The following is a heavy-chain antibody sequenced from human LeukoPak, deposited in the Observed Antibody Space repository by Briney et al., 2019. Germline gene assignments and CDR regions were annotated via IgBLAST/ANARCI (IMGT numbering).Heavy chain of an antibody. V-gene: IGHV4-59*01. D-gene: IGHD3-16*02. CDR3: ARDREGITFGGVIVNNWFDP. Sequence: SETLSLTCTVSGGSISSYYWSWIRQSPGKGLEWIGYIYYSGSTNYNPSLKSRVTISVDTSKNQFSLKLSSVTAADTAVYYCARDREGITFGGVIVNNWFDPWGQGTLVTVSS. CDR2: IYYSGST. CDR1: GGSISSYY. J-gene: IGHJ5*02.